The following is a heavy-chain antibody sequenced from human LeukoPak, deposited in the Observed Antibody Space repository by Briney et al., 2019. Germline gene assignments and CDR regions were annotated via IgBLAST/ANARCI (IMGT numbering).Heavy chain of an antibody. Sequence: GGSLRLSCAASGFTFDNYGMSWVRQAPGKGLEWVSGINGNGGSTDYADSVKGRFTISRDNAKNSLYLQMNSLRAEDTALYYCSWALIDDAFDIWGQGTMVTVSS. CDR2: INGNGGST. J-gene: IGHJ3*02. CDR3: SWALIDDAFDI. V-gene: IGHV3-20*04. CDR1: GFTFDNYG. D-gene: IGHD3-16*02.